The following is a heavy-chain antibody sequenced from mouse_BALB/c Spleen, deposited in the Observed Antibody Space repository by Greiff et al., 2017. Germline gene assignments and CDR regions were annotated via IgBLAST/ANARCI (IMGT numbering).Heavy chain of an antibody. Sequence: VQGVESGAELARPGASVKLSCKASGYTFTSYWMQWVKQRPGQGLEWIGAIYPGDGDTRYTQKFKGKATLTADKSFSTAYMQLSSLASEDSAVYYCASYGNYGFAYWGQGTLVTVSA. V-gene: IGHV1-87*01. J-gene: IGHJ3*01. CDR1: GYTFTSYW. CDR2: IYPGDGDT. D-gene: IGHD2-1*01. CDR3: ASYGNYGFAY.